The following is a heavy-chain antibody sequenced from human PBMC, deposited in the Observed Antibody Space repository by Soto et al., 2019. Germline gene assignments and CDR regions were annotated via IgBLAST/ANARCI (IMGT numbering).Heavy chain of an antibody. V-gene: IGHV3-23*01. D-gene: IGHD3-22*01. J-gene: IGHJ4*02. CDR1: GFTFSSYA. CDR2: ISGSGGST. CDR3: AKDSDSSDYYFDY. Sequence: GGSLRLSCAASGFTFSSYAMSWVRQAPGKGLEWVSAISGSGGSTYYADSVNGRLTISRDNSKNTLYLQMNSLRAEDTAVYYCAKDSDSSDYYFDYWGQGTLVTVSS.